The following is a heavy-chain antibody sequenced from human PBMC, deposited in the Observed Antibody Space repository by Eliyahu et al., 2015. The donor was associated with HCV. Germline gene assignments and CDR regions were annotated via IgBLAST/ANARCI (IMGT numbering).Heavy chain of an antibody. J-gene: IGHJ4*02. D-gene: IGHD3-22*01. CDR2: INYNGEST. Sequence: GSLRLSCAASGFRFGDYGMSWVRQRPGKGLEWVSGINYNGESTGYVDSAKGRFTISRDNAKNSLYLQMNSLRAEDTALYHCARNYDSSGSWGQGILVTVSS. V-gene: IGHV3-20*01. CDR1: GFRFGDYG. CDR3: ARNYDSSGS.